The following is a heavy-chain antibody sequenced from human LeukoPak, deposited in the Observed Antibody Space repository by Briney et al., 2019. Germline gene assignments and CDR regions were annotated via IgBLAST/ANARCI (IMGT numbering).Heavy chain of an antibody. CDR3: ARVFTYYDSSGYYYDDYYYGMDV. V-gene: IGHV4-38-2*02. J-gene: IGHJ6*02. Sequence: KPSETLSLTCTVSGYSISSGYYWGWIRQPPGKGLEWIGSIYHSGSTYYNPSLKSRVTISVDTSKNQFSLKLSSVTAADTAVYYCARVFTYYDSSGYYYDDYYYGMDVWGQGTTVTVSS. CDR1: GYSISSGYY. CDR2: IYHSGST. D-gene: IGHD3-22*01.